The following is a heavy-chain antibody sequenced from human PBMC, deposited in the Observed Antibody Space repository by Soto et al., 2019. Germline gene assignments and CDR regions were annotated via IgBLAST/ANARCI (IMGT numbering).Heavy chain of an antibody. J-gene: IGHJ6*02. CDR2: INHSGST. CDR1: GGSFSGYY. CDR3: ASRGVVVTAMGGMDV. Sequence: QVQLQQWGAGLLKPSETLSLTCAVYGGSFSGYYWSWIRQPPGKGLEWIGEINHSGSTNYNPSLKSRVTISVDTSKNQFSLKLSSVTAADTAVYYCASRGVVVTAMGGMDVWGQGTTVTVSS. D-gene: IGHD2-21*02. V-gene: IGHV4-34*01.